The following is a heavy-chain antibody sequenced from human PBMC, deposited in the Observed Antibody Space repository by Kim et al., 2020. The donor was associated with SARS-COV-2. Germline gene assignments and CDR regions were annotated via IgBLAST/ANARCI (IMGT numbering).Heavy chain of an antibody. CDR2: IHSSGRA. V-gene: IGHV4-59*01. J-gene: IGHJ4*02. CDR3: ARGNGWHLF. CDR1: GDSMIDFF. Sequence: SETLSLTCNVSGDSMIDFFWSWIRQPPGRRLEWLGYIHSSGRANYNPSVKSRVTLSVDTSKSQFSLNLISVTAADMAIYYCARGNGWHLFWGQGTLVTVS. D-gene: IGHD6-19*01.